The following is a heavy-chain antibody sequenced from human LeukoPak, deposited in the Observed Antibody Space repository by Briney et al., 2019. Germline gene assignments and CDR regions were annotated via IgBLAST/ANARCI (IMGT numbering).Heavy chain of an antibody. CDR3: AKDGARDGYNYPDY. J-gene: IGHJ4*02. D-gene: IGHD5-24*01. CDR2: ISGSGDFT. CDR1: GFTFTNYA. V-gene: IGHV3-23*01. Sequence: GGSLRLSCAASGFTFTNYAMSWVRQAPGKGLEWVSEISGSGDFTYYADSVKGRFTISRDKSKNTLSLQMNSLRAEDTAVYYCAKDGARDGYNYPDYWGQGTLVTVSS.